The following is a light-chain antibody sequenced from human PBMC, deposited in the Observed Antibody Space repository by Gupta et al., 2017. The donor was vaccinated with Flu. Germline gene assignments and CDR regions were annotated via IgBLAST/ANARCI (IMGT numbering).Light chain of an antibody. Sequence: DIQMTQSPSSLAASVGDRVTITCQASQDINKSLNWYRQKPGKAPNILIFDTSNLGAGVPSRFIGSGTGTVFTFTISSLQPEDIATYYCQQDAKGPLTFGGGTKLEI. CDR3: QQDAKGPLT. J-gene: IGKJ4*01. CDR1: QDINKS. CDR2: DTS. V-gene: IGKV1-33*01.